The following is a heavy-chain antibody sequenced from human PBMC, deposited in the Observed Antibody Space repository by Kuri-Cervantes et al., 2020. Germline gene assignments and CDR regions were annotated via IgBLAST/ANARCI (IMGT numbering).Heavy chain of an antibody. V-gene: IGHV4-39*01. CDR2: IYYSGST. J-gene: IGHJ6*03. Sequence: SETLSLTCTVSGGSISSSGYYWGWIRQPPGKGLEWIGNIYYSGSTYHNPSLKSRITISVDTSKNQFSLKLSSVTAADTAVYYCARGYYHMDVWGEWTSVTVSS. CDR3: ARGYYHMDV. CDR1: GGSISSSGYY.